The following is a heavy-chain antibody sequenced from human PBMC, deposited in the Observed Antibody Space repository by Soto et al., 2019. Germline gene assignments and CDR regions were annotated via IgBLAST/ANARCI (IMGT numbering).Heavy chain of an antibody. CDR1: GLTFSGYY. CDR2: INHSGST. J-gene: IGHJ5*02. D-gene: IGHD3-3*02. CDR3: ARITIFGVVIPRGWFDP. V-gene: IGHV4-34*01. Sequence: PSETLSLTCAVYGLTFSGYYWSWIRQPPGKGLEWIGEINHSGSTNYNPSLKSRVTISVDTSKNQFSLKLSSVTAADTAVYYCARITIFGVVIPRGWFDPWGQGTLVTVSS.